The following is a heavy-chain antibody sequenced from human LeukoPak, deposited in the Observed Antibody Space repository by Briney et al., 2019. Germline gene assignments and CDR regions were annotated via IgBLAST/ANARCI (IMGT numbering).Heavy chain of an antibody. CDR1: GFTFSDYN. D-gene: IGHD3-9*01. CDR2: ITDGGSTI. J-gene: IGHJ6*02. CDR3: ARSIGLTGGGVDV. Sequence: GGSLRLSCAASGFTFSDYNMNWVRQAPGKGLEWVSYITDGGSTIHHADSVKGRFTISRDNAKKPLYLQMNSLRAEDTAVYYCARSIGLTGGGVDVWGQGTTVTVSS. V-gene: IGHV3-11*01.